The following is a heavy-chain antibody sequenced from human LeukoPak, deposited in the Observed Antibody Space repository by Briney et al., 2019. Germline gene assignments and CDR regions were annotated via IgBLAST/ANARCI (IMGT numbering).Heavy chain of an antibody. CDR3: ARTADYGDYALDY. V-gene: IGHV3-21*01. CDR1: GFTFSSYS. CDR2: SSSSSYI. Sequence: PGGSLRLSCAASGFTFSSYSMNWVRQAPGKGLEWVSSSSSSSYIYYADSVKGRFTISRDNAKNSLYLQMNSLRAEDTAVYYCARTADYGDYALDYWGQGTLVTVSS. J-gene: IGHJ4*02. D-gene: IGHD4-17*01.